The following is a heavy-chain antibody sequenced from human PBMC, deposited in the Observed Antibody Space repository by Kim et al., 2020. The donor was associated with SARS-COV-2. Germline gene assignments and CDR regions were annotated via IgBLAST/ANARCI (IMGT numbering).Heavy chain of an antibody. V-gene: IGHV4-39*01. CDR3: ARHPTTNYDILTGYNFDS. Sequence: KSRVTISVDTSKNQFSLKLSSVTAADTAVYYCARHPTTNYDILTGYNFDSWGQGTLVTVSS. J-gene: IGHJ4*02. D-gene: IGHD3-9*01.